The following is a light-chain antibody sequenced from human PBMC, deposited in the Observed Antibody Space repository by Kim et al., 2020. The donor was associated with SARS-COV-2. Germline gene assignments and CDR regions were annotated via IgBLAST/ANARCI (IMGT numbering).Light chain of an antibody. CDR1: RSNVGDNA. CDR3: VAWDDSLNGPV. CDR2: YDD. Sequence: QSVLTQPPSVSGAPRQRVTISCTGRRSNVGDNAVSWYQQLPGKAPKLLVYYDDLLPSGVSDRFSGSKSGTSASLAINGLQSEDEADYYCVAWDDSLNGPVFGGGTQLTVL. V-gene: IGLV1-36*01. J-gene: IGLJ2*01.